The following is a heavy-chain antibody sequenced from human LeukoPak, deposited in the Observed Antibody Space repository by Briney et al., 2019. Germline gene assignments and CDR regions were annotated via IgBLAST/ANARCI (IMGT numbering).Heavy chain of an antibody. CDR2: IIPIFGTA. CDR3: ARGGWSDYDSSGYPHYYYYYMDV. Sequence: SVKVSCKASGGTFSSYAISWVRQAPGQGLEWMGGIIPIFGTANYAQKFQGRVTITADESTSTAYMELSSLRSEDTAVYYCARGGWSDYDSSGYPHYYYYYMDVWGKGTTVTVSS. D-gene: IGHD3-22*01. J-gene: IGHJ6*03. CDR1: GGTFSSYA. V-gene: IGHV1-69*13.